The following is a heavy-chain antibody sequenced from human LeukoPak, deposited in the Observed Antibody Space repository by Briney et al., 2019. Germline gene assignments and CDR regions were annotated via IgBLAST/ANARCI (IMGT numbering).Heavy chain of an antibody. D-gene: IGHD6-13*01. J-gene: IGHJ4*02. V-gene: IGHV3-15*01. CDR1: GFTVSNAW. CDR2: IKSKTDGGTT. CDR3: TTVSWAAAGY. Sequence: GGSLRLSCAASGFTVSNAWMTWVRQAPGKGLEWVGRIKSKTDGGTTEYAAPVKGRFTISRDDSKSTLYLQINSLKTEDTAVYYCTTVSWAAAGYWGQGTLVTVSS.